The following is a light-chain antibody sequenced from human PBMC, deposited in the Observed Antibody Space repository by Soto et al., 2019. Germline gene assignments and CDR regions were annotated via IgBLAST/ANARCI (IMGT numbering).Light chain of an antibody. CDR3: CSYTSSSTV. V-gene: IGLV2-14*01. CDR2: EVS. J-gene: IGLJ3*02. Sequence: SALTQPASVSGSPGQSITISCTGTSSDVGSYNYVSWYQQHPGKAPKLMIYEVSNRPSGVSNRFSGSKSGNTASLTISGLQAEDEANFYCCSYTSSSTVFGGGTQLTVL. CDR1: SSDVGSYNY.